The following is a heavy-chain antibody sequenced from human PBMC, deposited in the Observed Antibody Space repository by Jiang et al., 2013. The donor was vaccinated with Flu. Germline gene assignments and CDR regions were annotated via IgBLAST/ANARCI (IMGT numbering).Heavy chain of an antibody. V-gene: IGHV3-11*03. D-gene: IGHD6-25*01. CDR3: ARPAVRGMFDY. Sequence: SVKGRFTISRDNAGDSLFLQMNSLRAEDTAVYYCARPAVRGMFDYWGQGALVTVSS. J-gene: IGHJ4*02.